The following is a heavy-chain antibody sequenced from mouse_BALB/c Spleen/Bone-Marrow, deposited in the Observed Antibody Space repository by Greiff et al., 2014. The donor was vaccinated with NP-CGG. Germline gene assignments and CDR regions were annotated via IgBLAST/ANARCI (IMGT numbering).Heavy chain of an antibody. J-gene: IGHJ4*01. Sequence: VKLVESGPGLVAPSQSLSITCTVSGFSLTNYGVHWVRQPPGKGLEWLGVIWADGSTNYNSAIMSRLSISKDNSKSQVFFKMNSLQTDDTAMYYCARITTATGAMDYWGQGTSVTVSS. CDR3: ARITTATGAMDY. V-gene: IGHV2-9*02. CDR2: IWADGST. D-gene: IGHD1-2*01. CDR1: GFSLTNYG.